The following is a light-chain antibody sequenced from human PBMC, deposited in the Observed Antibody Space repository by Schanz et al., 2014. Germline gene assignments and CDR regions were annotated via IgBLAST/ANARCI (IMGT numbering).Light chain of an antibody. Sequence: QSALTQPPSASGSPGQSVTISCTGTSSDIGNYNYVSWYQQHPGQAPKLVIYEVTKRPSGVPDRFSGSKSGNTASLTVSGLQAEDEADYYCSSYAGSSNLVFGGGTKLTVL. J-gene: IGLJ2*01. CDR1: SSDIGNYNY. V-gene: IGLV2-8*01. CDR3: SSYAGSSNLV. CDR2: EVT.